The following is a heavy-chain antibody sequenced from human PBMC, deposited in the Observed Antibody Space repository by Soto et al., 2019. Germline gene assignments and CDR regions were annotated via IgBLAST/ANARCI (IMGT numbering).Heavy chain of an antibody. Sequence: EVHLVESGGGLVQPGGSLRLSCGASGITFSSYWMSWVRQAPGKGLEWVANIRPDGSEQHYVDSVKGRFTISRDDAKNSLYLQMYSLRVEDTAVYYCGRDWDVWGRGTTVTVSS. CDR3: GRDWDV. J-gene: IGHJ6*04. V-gene: IGHV3-7*01. CDR1: GITFSSYW. CDR2: IRPDGSEQ.